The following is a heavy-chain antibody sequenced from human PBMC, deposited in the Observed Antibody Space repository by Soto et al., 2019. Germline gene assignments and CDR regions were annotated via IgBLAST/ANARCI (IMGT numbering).Heavy chain of an antibody. CDR2: ISSSGSTI. V-gene: IGHV3-48*03. Sequence: PGGSLRLSCAASGFTFSSYEMNWVRQAPGKGLEWVSYISSSGSTIYYADSVQGRFTISRDNAKNSLYLQMNSLRAEDTAVYYCARVQTYSGYDSDDDYWGQGTLVTVSS. CDR1: GFTFSSYE. CDR3: ARVQTYSGYDSDDDY. J-gene: IGHJ4*02. D-gene: IGHD5-12*01.